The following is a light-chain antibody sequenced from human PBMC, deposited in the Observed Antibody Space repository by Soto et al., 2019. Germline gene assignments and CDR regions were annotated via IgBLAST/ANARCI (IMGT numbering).Light chain of an antibody. Sequence: QSALTQPASVSGSPGQSITISCTGTSSDVGDYNYVSWYQQHPGKAPQLMIYQVSNRPSGVSSRFSGSKSGDTASLTISGLQAEDEGDYFCSSYSSTYTRLFGSGTKVTVL. CDR3: SSYSSTYTRL. CDR1: SSDVGDYNY. J-gene: IGLJ1*01. CDR2: QVS. V-gene: IGLV2-14*01.